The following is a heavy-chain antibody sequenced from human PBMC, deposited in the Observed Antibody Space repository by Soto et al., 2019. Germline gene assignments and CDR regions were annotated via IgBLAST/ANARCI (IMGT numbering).Heavy chain of an antibody. V-gene: IGHV3-15*01. CDR1: GFTFSNAW. J-gene: IGHJ3*02. Sequence: GGSLRLSCAASGFTFSNAWMSWVRQAPGKGLEWVGRIKSKTDGGTTDYAAPVKGRFTISRDDSKNTLYLQMNSLKTDDPAVYYCTTAGYSSGWFAFDIWGQGTMVTVSS. CDR2: IKSKTDGGTT. D-gene: IGHD6-19*01. CDR3: TTAGYSSGWFAFDI.